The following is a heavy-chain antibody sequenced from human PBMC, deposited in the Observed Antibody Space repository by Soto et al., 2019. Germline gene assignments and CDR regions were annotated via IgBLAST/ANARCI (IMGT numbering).Heavy chain of an antibody. J-gene: IGHJ4*01. V-gene: IGHV1-18*01. CDR2: ITAYNGNT. CDR3: GGGGPFRIGWSRCYFDC. Sequence: ASVNVSCKASGYTFTSYGISWVRQAPGQGLELMGWITAYNGNTNYAQKLQGRVTMTTDTSTSTAYMELRSLRSDETAVCYCGGGGPFRIGWSRCYFDCWGHGTLVTVS. D-gene: IGHD6-19*01. CDR1: GYTFTSYG.